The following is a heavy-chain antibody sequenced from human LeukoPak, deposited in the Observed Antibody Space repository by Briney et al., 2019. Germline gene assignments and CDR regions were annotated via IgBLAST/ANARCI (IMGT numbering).Heavy chain of an antibody. V-gene: IGHV4-34*01. Sequence: SETLSLTCAVYGGSFSGYYWSWIRQPPGKGLEWIGEINHSGSTNYNPSLKSRVTISVDTSKNQFSLKLSSVTAADTAVYYCARAPIKQWLPLDLWGRGTLVTVSS. J-gene: IGHJ2*01. CDR1: GGSFSGYY. CDR2: INHSGST. D-gene: IGHD6-19*01. CDR3: ARAPIKQWLPLDL.